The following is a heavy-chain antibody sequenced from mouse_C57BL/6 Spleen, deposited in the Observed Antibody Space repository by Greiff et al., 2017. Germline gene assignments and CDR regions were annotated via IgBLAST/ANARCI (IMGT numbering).Heavy chain of an antibody. V-gene: IGHV5-9*01. CDR2: ISGGGGNT. J-gene: IGHJ2*01. CDR3: ARRKNDGGFDY. CDR1: GFTFSSYT. Sequence: DVKLVESGGGLVKPGGSLKLSCAASGFTFSSYTMSWVRQTPEKRLEWVATISGGGGNTYYPDSVKGRFTISRDNAKNTLYLQMSSLRSEDTALYYCARRKNDGGFDYWGQGTTLTVSS.